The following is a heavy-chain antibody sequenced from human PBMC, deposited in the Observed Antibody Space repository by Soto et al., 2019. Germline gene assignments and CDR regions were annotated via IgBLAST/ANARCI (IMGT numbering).Heavy chain of an antibody. CDR3: ENGRHYYDSSGLGY. V-gene: IGHV3-30*18. CDR1: GFTFSSYG. CDR2: ISYDGSNK. D-gene: IGHD3-22*01. J-gene: IGHJ4*02. Sequence: GGSLRLSCAASGFTFSSYGMHWVRQAPGKGLEWVAVISYDGSNKYYADSVKGRFTISRDNSKNTLYLQMNSLRAEDTAVYYCENGRHYYDSSGLGYWGQGTLVTVSS.